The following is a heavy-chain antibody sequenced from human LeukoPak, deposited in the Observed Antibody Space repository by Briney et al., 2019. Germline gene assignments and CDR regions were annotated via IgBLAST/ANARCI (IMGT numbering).Heavy chain of an antibody. CDR1: GFTFSTYG. CDR2: ISYDGSNK. J-gene: IGHJ4*02. CDR3: AKRWTGTTIGQQDY. V-gene: IGHV3-30*18. D-gene: IGHD1-1*01. Sequence: PGRSLRLSCAASGFTFSTYGMHWVRQAPGKGLEWVAVISYDGSNKYYADSVKGRFTISRDNSKNTLYLQMNSLRAEDTAVYYCAKRWTGTTIGQQDYWGQGTLVTVSS.